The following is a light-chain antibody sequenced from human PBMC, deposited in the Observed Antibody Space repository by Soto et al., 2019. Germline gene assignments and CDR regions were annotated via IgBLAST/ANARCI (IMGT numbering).Light chain of an antibody. J-gene: IGKJ2*01. Sequence: DIEMPQSPSTLSASVGDRVTITCRATQGLKNWLAWYQQKPGKAPKLLISKASSLESGVPSRFSGSGSGTEFSLNISSLQPDDFASYYCQQYKAYSYTFGQGTKLEMK. CDR3: QQYKAYSYT. V-gene: IGKV1-5*03. CDR1: QGLKNW. CDR2: KAS.